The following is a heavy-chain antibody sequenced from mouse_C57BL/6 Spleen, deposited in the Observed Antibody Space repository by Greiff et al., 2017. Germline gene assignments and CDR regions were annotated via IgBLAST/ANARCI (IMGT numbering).Heavy chain of an antibody. Sequence: VQLQQSGPELVKPGASVKISCKASGYTFTDYYMNWVKQSHGKSLEWIGDINPNNGGTSYNQKFKGKATLTVDKSSSTAYMELRSLTSEDSAVYYCARWDGYDVWFAYWGQGTLVTVSA. CDR3: ARWDGYDVWFAY. CDR2: INPNNGGT. J-gene: IGHJ3*01. D-gene: IGHD2-2*01. CDR1: GYTFTDYY. V-gene: IGHV1-26*01.